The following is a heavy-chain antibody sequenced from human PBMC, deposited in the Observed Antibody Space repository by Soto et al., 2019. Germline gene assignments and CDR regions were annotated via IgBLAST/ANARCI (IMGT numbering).Heavy chain of an antibody. J-gene: IGHJ4*02. CDR1: GFTFRTYW. V-gene: IGHV3-74*01. D-gene: IGHD3-3*01. CDR3: ARGLVLRFLEWLSPLGY. CDR2: INTDGTGT. Sequence: GGSLRLSCAASGFTFRTYWMHWVRQVAGKGLVWVAHINTDGTGTSYADSVKGRFTISRDNAKNSLYLQMNSLRAEDTAVYYCARGLVLRFLEWLSPLGYWGQGTLVTVSS.